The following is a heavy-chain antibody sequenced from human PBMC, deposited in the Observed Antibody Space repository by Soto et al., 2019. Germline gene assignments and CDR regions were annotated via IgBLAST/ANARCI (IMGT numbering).Heavy chain of an antibody. Sequence: QVQLQESGPGLVKPSQTLSLTCTVSGGSISSGGYYWSWIRQHPGKGLEWIGYIYYSGSTYYNPSLKRRVTISVDTSTNQSSLKLSSVTGADTAVYYCASLRDDFWSGYPGAVDYWGQGTMVTVSS. V-gene: IGHV4-31*03. CDR2: IYYSGST. J-gene: IGHJ4*02. CDR3: ASLRDDFWSGYPGAVDY. CDR1: GGSISSGGYY. D-gene: IGHD3-3*01.